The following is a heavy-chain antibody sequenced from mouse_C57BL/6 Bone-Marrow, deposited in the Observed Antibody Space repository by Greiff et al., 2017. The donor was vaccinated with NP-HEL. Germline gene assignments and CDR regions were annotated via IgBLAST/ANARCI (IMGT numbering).Heavy chain of an antibody. CDR1: GFTFSDFY. V-gene: IGHV7-1*01. Sequence: EVNVVESGGGLVQSGRSLRLSCATSGFTFSDFYMEWVRQAPGKGLEWIAASRNKANDYTTEYSASVKGRFIVSRGTSQSILYLQMNAVSAVDTAVSYGARGLYDGFRMDYWGQGTSVTVSS. J-gene: IGHJ4*01. CDR3: ARGLYDGFRMDY. D-gene: IGHD2-3*01. CDR2: SRNKANDYTT.